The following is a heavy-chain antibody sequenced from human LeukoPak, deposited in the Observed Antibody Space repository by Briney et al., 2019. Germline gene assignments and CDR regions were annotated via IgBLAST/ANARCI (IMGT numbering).Heavy chain of an antibody. CDR1: GYTFTGHY. Sequence: ASVQVSCKASGYTFTGHYIHWLRQAPGQGLEWMGWINPKSGATNYAQMFQGRVSMTRDTSISTAHMVLSSLGSDDTAVYYCARDCSRATCYNVFDSCGQGSLVTVSS. CDR2: INPKSGAT. CDR3: ARDCSRATCYNVFDS. J-gene: IGHJ4*02. V-gene: IGHV1-2*02. D-gene: IGHD5-24*01.